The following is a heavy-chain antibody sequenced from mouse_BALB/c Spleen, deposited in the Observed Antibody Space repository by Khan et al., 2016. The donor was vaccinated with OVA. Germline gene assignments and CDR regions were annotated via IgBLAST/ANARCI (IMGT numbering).Heavy chain of an antibody. CDR2: INTHSGVP. CDR3: ARGGAAFYRNDGGAMDY. V-gene: IGHV9-4*02. Sequence: QIQLVQSGPELKKPGETVRISCKASGFTFTIAGMQWVQKMPGKGLKWIGWINTHSGVPKYAEDFKGRFAFSLETSASIGYLLITNLKNEDTATYFCARGGAAFYRNDGGAMDYWGQGTSVTVSS. CDR1: GFTFTIAG. D-gene: IGHD2-14*01. J-gene: IGHJ4*01.